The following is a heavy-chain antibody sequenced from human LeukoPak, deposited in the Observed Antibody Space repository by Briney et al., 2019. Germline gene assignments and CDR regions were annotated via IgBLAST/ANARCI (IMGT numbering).Heavy chain of an antibody. V-gene: IGHV1-2*02. CDR1: GYSFTSYS. D-gene: IGHD6-13*01. Sequence: ASVKVSSKASGYSFTSYSIHRVQQAPGQGLEWMGWINPNSGGTNYAQKLQGRVTMTRDTSISTAYMELSRLRSDDTAVYYCAREAAVPFPGWDYWGEGPLVTVSS. CDR2: INPNSGGT. J-gene: IGHJ4*02. CDR3: AREAAVPFPGWDY.